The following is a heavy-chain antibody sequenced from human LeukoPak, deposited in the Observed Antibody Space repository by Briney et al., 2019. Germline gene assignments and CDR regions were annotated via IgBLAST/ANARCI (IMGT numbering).Heavy chain of an antibody. J-gene: IGHJ6*03. D-gene: IGHD1-26*01. Sequence: GASVKVSCKASGYTFTGYYMHWVRQAPGQGLEWMGWINPNSGGTNYAQKFQGRVTMTRDTSISTAYMELSRLRSDDTAVYYCAREPIVGATFYYYYYMDVWGKGTTVTISS. CDR3: AREPIVGATFYYYYYMDV. V-gene: IGHV1-2*02. CDR2: INPNSGGT. CDR1: GYTFTGYY.